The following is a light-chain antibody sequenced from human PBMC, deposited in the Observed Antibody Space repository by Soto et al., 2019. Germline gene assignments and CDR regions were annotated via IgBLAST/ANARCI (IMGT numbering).Light chain of an antibody. Sequence: QSALTQPPSASGSPGQSVTISCTGTSSDVGTHNYVSWYQQHPGKAPKLIIFEVTKRPSGVPDRFSGSKSGNTASLTVSGLQADDEAEYYCSAYADSTTLFGGGTKLTVL. V-gene: IGLV2-8*01. CDR2: EVT. J-gene: IGLJ2*01. CDR1: SSDVGTHNY. CDR3: SAYADSTTL.